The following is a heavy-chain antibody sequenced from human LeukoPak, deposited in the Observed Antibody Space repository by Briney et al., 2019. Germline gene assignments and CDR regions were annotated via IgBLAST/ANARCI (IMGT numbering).Heavy chain of an antibody. CDR2: IRGSGGST. CDR1: GFTFTSYA. Sequence: QPGGSLRLSCAASGFTFTSYAMSWVRQAPGKGLEWVSAIRGSGGSTNYADSVRGRFTISRDNSKNTLYLQMNTLRAEDTAVYYCANDYRSGSFHDFWGQGTLVTVSS. V-gene: IGHV3-23*01. CDR3: ANDYRSGSFHDF. J-gene: IGHJ4*02. D-gene: IGHD3-10*01.